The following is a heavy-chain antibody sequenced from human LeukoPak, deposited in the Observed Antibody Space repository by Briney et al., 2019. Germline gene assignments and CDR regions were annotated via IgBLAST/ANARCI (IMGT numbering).Heavy chain of an antibody. V-gene: IGHV3-21*01. J-gene: IGHJ4*02. CDR1: GFTFSSYN. D-gene: IGHD6-19*01. CDR3: ARDLGSSGWYKGY. CDR2: ISSSSSYI. Sequence: PGGSLRLSCAASGFTFSSYNMNWVRQAPGKGLEWVSSISSSSSYIYYADSVKGRFTISRDNAKNSLYLQMNSLRAEDTAVYYCARDLGSSGWYKGYWGQGTLVTVSS.